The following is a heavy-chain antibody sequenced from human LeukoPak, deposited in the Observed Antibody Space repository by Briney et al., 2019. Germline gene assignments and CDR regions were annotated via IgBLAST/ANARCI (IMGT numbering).Heavy chain of an antibody. CDR2: IYYSGST. CDR3: ARGGNMIVVATAFQH. D-gene: IGHD3-22*01. Sequence: SETLSLTCTVSGGSISSYYWSWLRQPPGKGLEWIGYIYYSGSTNYNPSLKSRVTISVDTSKNQFSLKLSSVTAADTAVYYCARGGNMIVVATAFQHWGQGTLVTVSS. V-gene: IGHV4-59*01. J-gene: IGHJ1*01. CDR1: GGSISSYY.